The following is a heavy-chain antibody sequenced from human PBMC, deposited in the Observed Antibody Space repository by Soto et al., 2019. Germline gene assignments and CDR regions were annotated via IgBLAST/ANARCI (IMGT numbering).Heavy chain of an antibody. CDR3: ERDLTIAAAGRMFDY. CDR1: GVTCSSYG. D-gene: IGHD6-13*01. V-gene: IGHV3-33*01. CDR2: IWYDGSNK. Sequence: GGSLRLSCAASGVTCSSYGMHWVRQAPGKGLEWVAVIWYDGSNKYYADSVKGRFTISRDNSKNTLYLQMNSLRAEDTAVYYCERDLTIAAAGRMFDYWGQGTLVTVSS. J-gene: IGHJ4*02.